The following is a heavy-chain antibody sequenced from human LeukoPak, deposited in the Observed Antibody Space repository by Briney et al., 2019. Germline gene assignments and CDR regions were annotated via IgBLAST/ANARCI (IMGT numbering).Heavy chain of an antibody. J-gene: IGHJ3*02. CDR2: ISGSGGST. V-gene: IGHV3-23*01. CDR1: GLTFSSYA. D-gene: IGHD3-10*01. Sequence: GGSLRLSCAASGLTFSSYAMSWVRQAPGKGLEWVSAISGSGGSTYYADSVKGRFPISRDNSKNTLYLQMNSLRAEDTAVYYCAKGTGVRGALGAFDIWGQGTMVTVSS. CDR3: AKGTGVRGALGAFDI.